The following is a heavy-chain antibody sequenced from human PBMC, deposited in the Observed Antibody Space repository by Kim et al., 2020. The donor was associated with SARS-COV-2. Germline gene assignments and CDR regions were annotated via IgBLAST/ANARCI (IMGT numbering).Heavy chain of an antibody. CDR1: GGSISSGGYY. Sequence: SETLSLTCTVSGGSISSGGYYWSWIRQHPGKGLEWIGYIYYSGSTYYNPSLKSRVTISVDTSKNQFSLKLSSVTAADTAVYYCARTLIAAAGTAAFDIWGQGTMVTVSS. CDR2: IYYSGST. J-gene: IGHJ3*02. CDR3: ARTLIAAAGTAAFDI. D-gene: IGHD6-13*01. V-gene: IGHV4-31*03.